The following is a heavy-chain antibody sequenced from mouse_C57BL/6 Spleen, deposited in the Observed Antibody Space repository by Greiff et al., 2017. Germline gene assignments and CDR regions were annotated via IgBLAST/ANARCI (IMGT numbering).Heavy chain of an antibody. CDR3: ARSWDY. CDR2: IYPGSGST. Sequence: VQLQQSGAELVKPGASVKMSCTASGYTFTSYWITWVKQRPGQGLEWIGDIYPGSGSTYYNEKFKSKATLTVDTSSSTAYMQLSSLTSEDSAVYYCARSWDYWGQGTTLTVSS. CDR1: GYTFTSYW. V-gene: IGHV1-55*01. J-gene: IGHJ2*01.